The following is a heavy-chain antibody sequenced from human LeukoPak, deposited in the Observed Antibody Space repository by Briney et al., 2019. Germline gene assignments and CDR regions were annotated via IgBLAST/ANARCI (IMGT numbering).Heavy chain of an antibody. J-gene: IGHJ6*03. CDR2: ISSSSSTI. CDR1: GFTFSSYS. V-gene: IGHV3-48*01. Sequence: GGSLRLSCAASGFTFSSYSMNWVRQAPGKGLEWVSYISSSSSTIYYADSVKGRFTISRDNAKNSLYLQMNSLRAEDTAVYYCAREDYDFWSGYRRYYMDVWGKGTTVTVSS. D-gene: IGHD3-3*01. CDR3: AREDYDFWSGYRRYYMDV.